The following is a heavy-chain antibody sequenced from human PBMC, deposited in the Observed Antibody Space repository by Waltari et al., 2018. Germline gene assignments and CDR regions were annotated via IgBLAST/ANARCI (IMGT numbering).Heavy chain of an antibody. J-gene: IGHJ6*02. CDR2: IYISRST. Sequence: QVQLQESGPGLVKPSQTLSITCTVSGGSISSGHYYWNWIRQPAGKGLEWVGRIYISRSTNYNPSLKCRFMISLDTSKSLFSLKLNSVSAADTAVYFCAREVRVYSGYEEDYYYGMDVWGQGTTVTVSS. CDR3: AREVRVYSGYEEDYYYGMDV. V-gene: IGHV4-61*02. D-gene: IGHD5-12*01. CDR1: GGSISSGHYY.